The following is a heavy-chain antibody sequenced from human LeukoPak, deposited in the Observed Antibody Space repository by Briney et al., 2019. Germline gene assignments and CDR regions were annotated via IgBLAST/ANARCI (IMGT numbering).Heavy chain of an antibody. Sequence: GGSLRLSCAASGFTFSSYAMSWVRQAPGKGLEWVSAISGSGGSTYYADSVKGRFTISRDNSKNTLYLQMNSLRAEDTAVYYCAKVVEDYDFWSGPSDYWGQGTLVTVSS. J-gene: IGHJ4*02. V-gene: IGHV3-23*01. D-gene: IGHD3-3*01. CDR2: ISGSGGST. CDR3: AKVVEDYDFWSGPSDY. CDR1: GFTFSSYA.